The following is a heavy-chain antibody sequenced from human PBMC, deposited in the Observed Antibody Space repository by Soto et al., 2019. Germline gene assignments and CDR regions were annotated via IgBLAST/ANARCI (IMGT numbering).Heavy chain of an antibody. CDR1: GFAFSSYD. V-gene: IGHV3-30*18. CDR2: ISYDGTDK. D-gene: IGHD3-16*01. CDR3: AKALGGSSHFFDY. J-gene: IGHJ4*02. Sequence: QVQLVESGGGVVQPGRSLRLSCAASGFAFSSYDMHWVRQAPGKGLEWVEVISYDGTDKYYVDSVKGRFTISRDNFRNTLYLQIDSLRAEDTAVFYCAKALGGSSHFFDYWGQGTLVTVSS.